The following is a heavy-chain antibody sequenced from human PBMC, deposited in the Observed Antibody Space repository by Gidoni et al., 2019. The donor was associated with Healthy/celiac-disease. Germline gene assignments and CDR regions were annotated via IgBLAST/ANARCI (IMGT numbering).Heavy chain of an antibody. J-gene: IGHJ4*02. CDR3: ALSILAAAPFDY. CDR2: ISYDGSNK. V-gene: IGHV3-30*03. Sequence: QVQLVESGGGVAQPGRSLRLSFAASGFPFSSYGMHWVRQAPGKGLGWVAVISYDGSNKYYADSVKGRFTISRDNSKNTLYLQMNSLRAEDTAVYYCALSILAAAPFDYWGQGTLVTVSS. CDR1: GFPFSSYG. D-gene: IGHD6-13*01.